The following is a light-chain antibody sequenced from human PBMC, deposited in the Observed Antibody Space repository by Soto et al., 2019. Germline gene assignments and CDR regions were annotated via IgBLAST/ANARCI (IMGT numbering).Light chain of an antibody. CDR1: NIGSKS. V-gene: IGLV3-21*02. Sequence: SYELTQSPSVSVAPGQTARITWGGNNIGSKSVHWYQQKPGQAPVAVVYDDSDRPSGIPERFSGSNSGNKATLTISRVEAGDEADFYCQVWDSRSEHWVFGGGTKLTVL. CDR3: QVWDSRSEHWV. CDR2: DDS. J-gene: IGLJ3*02.